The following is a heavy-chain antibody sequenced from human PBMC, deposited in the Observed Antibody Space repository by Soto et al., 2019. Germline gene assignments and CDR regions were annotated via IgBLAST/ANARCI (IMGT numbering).Heavy chain of an antibody. J-gene: IGHJ4*02. CDR2: LYWDGDK. CDR3: VHRRKRFRENGWGGPCDGGGSR. Sequence: TLSLTCTVSCGSISSYYWSWIRQPPGKGLEWLALLYWDGDKDYNPSLQYRIRITTDTSQNPAVLTMHDVDPEDTATYLFVHRRKRFRENGWGGPCDGGGSRWRPGTRGTVFS. V-gene: IGHV2-5*08. CDR1: CGSISSYYW. D-gene: IGHD3-10*01.